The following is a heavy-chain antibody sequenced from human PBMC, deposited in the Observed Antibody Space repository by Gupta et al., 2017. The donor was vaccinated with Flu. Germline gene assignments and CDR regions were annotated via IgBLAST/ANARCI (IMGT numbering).Heavy chain of an antibody. Sequence: QVQLVESGGGVVQPGRSLRLSCAGSGFTFSSYGMHWVRQAPGKGLEWVAVIWYDGSNKYYADAVKGRFTISRDNSKNTLYLQMNRLRAXDTAVYYCARAYQSEQQLVDYWGQGTLVTVSS. CDR2: IWYDGSNK. V-gene: IGHV3-33*01. CDR1: GFTFSSYG. CDR3: ARAYQSEQQLVDY. J-gene: IGHJ4*02. D-gene: IGHD6-13*01.